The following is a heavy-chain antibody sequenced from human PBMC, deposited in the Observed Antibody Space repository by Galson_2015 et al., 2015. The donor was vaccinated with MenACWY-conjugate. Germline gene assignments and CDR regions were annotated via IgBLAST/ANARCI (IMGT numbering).Heavy chain of an antibody. D-gene: IGHD3-10*01. V-gene: IGHV1-18*04. J-gene: IGHJ5*02. CDR2: ISAYNGNT. Sequence: QSGAEVKKPGTSVKVSCKASGYTFTSYGISWVRQAPGQGLEWMGWISAYNGNTNYAQKLQGRVTMTTDTSTSTAYMELRSLRSDDTAVYYCARGRSGYYGSGSLQRWFDPWGQGTLVTVSS. CDR1: GYTFTSYG. CDR3: ARGRSGYYGSGSLQRWFDP.